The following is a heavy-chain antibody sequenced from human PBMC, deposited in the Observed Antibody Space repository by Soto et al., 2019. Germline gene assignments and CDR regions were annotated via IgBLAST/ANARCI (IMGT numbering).Heavy chain of an antibody. D-gene: IGHD6-19*01. J-gene: IGHJ6*02. CDR1: GFTFSSYG. V-gene: IGHV3-30*18. CDR3: ANFPLRSSGWYGSGYYGMDV. Sequence: QVQLVESGGGVVQPGRSLRLSCAASGFTFSSYGMHWVRQAPGKGLEWVAVISYDGSNKYYADSVKGRFTISRDNSKNTLYLQMNRLRAEDTAVYYCANFPLRSSGWYGSGYYGMDVWGQGTTVTVSS. CDR2: ISYDGSNK.